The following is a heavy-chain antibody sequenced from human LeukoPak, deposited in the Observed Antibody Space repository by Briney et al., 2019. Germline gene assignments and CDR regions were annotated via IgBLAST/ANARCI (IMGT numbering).Heavy chain of an antibody. D-gene: IGHD6-19*01. CDR1: GFAFSSYS. J-gene: IGHJ4*02. Sequence: PGGPLRLSCAASGFAFSSYSMYWVRQAPGKGLEWVSYISSRSSTIYYAESVKGRFTISRDNAKNSLYLQMSSLRAEDTAVYYCARDQGVAGYVIGYWGQGTLVTVSS. V-gene: IGHV3-48*04. CDR2: ISSRSSTI. CDR3: ARDQGVAGYVIGY.